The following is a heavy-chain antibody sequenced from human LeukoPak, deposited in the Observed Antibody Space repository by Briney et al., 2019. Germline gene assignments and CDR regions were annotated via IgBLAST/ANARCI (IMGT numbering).Heavy chain of an antibody. V-gene: IGHV5-10-1*01. Sequence: GASLQISCQGAGSIFTSYWISGGRELPGKGVEWMGRSDPSDCYTNYSPSFQGHVTISADKSISTAYLQWSSLKASDTAMYYCARLGVGPWLRHYYYYYDMDVWGKGTTVTVSS. J-gene: IGHJ6*04. D-gene: IGHD5-12*01. CDR1: GSIFTSYW. CDR2: SDPSDCYT. CDR3: ARLGVGPWLRHYYYYYDMDV.